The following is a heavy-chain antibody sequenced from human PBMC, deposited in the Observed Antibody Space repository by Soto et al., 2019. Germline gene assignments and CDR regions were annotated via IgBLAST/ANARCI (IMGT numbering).Heavy chain of an antibody. CDR1: GYTFTSYG. Sequence: QVQLVQSGAEVKKPGASVKVSCKASGYTFTSYGISWVRQAPGQGLEWMGWISAYNGNTNYAQKLQGRVTMTTDTSTSTAYRELRSLRSDDTAVYYCARDREMITFGGVIVKRGFDYWGQGTLVTVSS. CDR2: ISAYNGNT. CDR3: ARDREMITFGGVIVKRGFDY. D-gene: IGHD3-16*02. V-gene: IGHV1-18*04. J-gene: IGHJ4*02.